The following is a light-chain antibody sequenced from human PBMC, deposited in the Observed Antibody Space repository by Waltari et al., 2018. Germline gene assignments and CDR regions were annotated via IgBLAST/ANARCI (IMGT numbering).Light chain of an antibody. Sequence: DIVLTQAPDSLAVSLGERATITCESSQSVLYTSNNKNYLTWYQQKPGQPPKVLISWASTRESGFPDRFSGSGSETDFTLTISSLQAEDVAVYFCQQHFTIPLTFGGGTRVEIK. V-gene: IGKV4-1*01. J-gene: IGKJ4*01. CDR1: QSVLYTSNNKNY. CDR2: WAS. CDR3: QQHFTIPLT.